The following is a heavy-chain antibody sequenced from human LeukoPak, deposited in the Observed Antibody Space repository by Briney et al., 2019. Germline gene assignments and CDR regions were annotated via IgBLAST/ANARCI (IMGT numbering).Heavy chain of an antibody. D-gene: IGHD2-2*01. J-gene: IGHJ4*02. V-gene: IGHV4-39*01. CDR3: ARSSSTSRGITYYFDY. Sequence: SETLSLTCTVSGGSISSSSYYWGWIRQPPGKGLEWIGSIYYSGSTSYNPSLKSRVTISVDTSKNQFSLKLSSVTAADTAVYYCARSSSTSRGITYYFDYWGQGTLVTVSS. CDR2: IYYSGST. CDR1: GGSISSSSYY.